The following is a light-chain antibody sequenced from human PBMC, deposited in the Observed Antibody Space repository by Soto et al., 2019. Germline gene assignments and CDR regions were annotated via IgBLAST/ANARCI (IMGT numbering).Light chain of an antibody. V-gene: IGLV2-11*01. CDR2: DVS. Sequence: QSVLTQPRSVSGSPGQSVTISCTGTSSDVGGYNYVSWYQQHPGKAPKLMIYDVSKRPSGVPDRFSGSKSVNTASLTISGLQAEDEADYYCCSYAGSYTWVFGGGTKLTVL. CDR1: SSDVGGYNY. J-gene: IGLJ3*02. CDR3: CSYAGSYTWV.